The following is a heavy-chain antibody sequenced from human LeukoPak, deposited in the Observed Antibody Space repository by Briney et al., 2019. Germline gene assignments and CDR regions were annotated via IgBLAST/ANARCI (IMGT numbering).Heavy chain of an antibody. J-gene: IGHJ4*02. Sequence: SETLSLTCTVSGGSISSNYWSWIRQPPGKGLEWIGYIYYSGSTNYNPSLKSRVTISVDTSKNQFSLKLSSVTAADTAVYYCARRDYGDYHPFDYWGQGTLVTVSS. CDR2: IYYSGST. CDR3: ARRDYGDYHPFDY. D-gene: IGHD4-17*01. V-gene: IGHV4-59*01. CDR1: GGSISSNY.